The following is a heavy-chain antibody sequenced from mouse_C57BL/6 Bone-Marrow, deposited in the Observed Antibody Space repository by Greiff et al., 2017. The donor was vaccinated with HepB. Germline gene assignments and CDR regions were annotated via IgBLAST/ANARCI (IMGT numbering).Heavy chain of an antibody. D-gene: IGHD2-4*01. Sequence: LVESGAELARPGASVKLSCKASGYTFTSYGISWVKQRTGQGLEWIGEIYPRSGNTYYNEKFKGKATLTADKSSSTAYMGLRSLTSEDSAVYFCARRGLRRGGYWGQGTTLTVSS. J-gene: IGHJ2*01. CDR1: GYTFTSYG. V-gene: IGHV1-81*01. CDR2: IYPRSGNT. CDR3: ARRGLRRGGY.